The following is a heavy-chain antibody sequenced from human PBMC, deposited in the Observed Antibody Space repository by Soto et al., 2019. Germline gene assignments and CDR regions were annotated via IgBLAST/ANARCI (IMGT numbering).Heavy chain of an antibody. CDR2: ISSSSSTI. CDR3: ARPEYSSSSYGMDV. CDR1: GFTFSSYS. D-gene: IGHD6-6*01. Sequence: EVQLVESGGGLVQPGGSLRLSCAASGFTFSSYSMNWVRQAPGKGLEWVSYISSSSSTIYYADSVNGRFTIYRDNAKNSLYLQMNRLRDEDTAVYYWARPEYSSSSYGMDVWCQGTSVTVSS. V-gene: IGHV3-48*02. J-gene: IGHJ6*02.